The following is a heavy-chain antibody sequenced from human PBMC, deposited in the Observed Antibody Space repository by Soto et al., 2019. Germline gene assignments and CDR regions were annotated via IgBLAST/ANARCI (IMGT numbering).Heavy chain of an antibody. J-gene: IGHJ4*02. CDR3: SRDLRLDY. Sequence: QVQLQESGPGLVKPSQTLSLTCTFSGGSISSGDHYWSWIRQRPGRGLEWIAYMYNTGTTYYNPSLKSRLTMSVDTSKNQFSLTLSSVTAADTAVYYCSRDLRLDYWGQGTLVTVSS. CDR1: GGSISSGDHY. D-gene: IGHD4-17*01. V-gene: IGHV4-31*03. CDR2: MYNTGTT.